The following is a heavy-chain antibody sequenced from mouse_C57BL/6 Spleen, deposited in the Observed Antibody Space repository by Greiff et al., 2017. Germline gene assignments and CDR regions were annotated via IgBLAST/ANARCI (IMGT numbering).Heavy chain of an antibody. CDR2: ISSGSSTI. V-gene: IGHV5-17*01. D-gene: IGHD1-1*01. CDR1: GFTFSDYG. J-gene: IGHJ1*03. Sequence: EVQLVESGGGLVKPGGSLKLSCAASGFTFSDYGMHWVRQAPEKGLEWVAYISSGSSTIYYADTVKGRFTLSRDNAKNTLFLQMTSLRSEDTAMYYCARALLLRYWYFDVWGTGTTVTVSS. CDR3: ARALLLRYWYFDV.